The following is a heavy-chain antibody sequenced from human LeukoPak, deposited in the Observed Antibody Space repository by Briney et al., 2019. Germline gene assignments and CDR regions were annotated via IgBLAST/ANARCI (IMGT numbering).Heavy chain of an antibody. Sequence: PGGSLRLSCAASGFTFSSYSMNWVRQAPGKGLEWVSSISSSSSYICYADSVKGRFTISRDNAKNSLYLQMNSLRAEDTAVYYCARADVLGGGDAFDIWGQGTMVTVSS. D-gene: IGHD3-3*02. CDR3: ARADVLGGGDAFDI. CDR2: ISSSSSYI. J-gene: IGHJ3*02. CDR1: GFTFSSYS. V-gene: IGHV3-21*01.